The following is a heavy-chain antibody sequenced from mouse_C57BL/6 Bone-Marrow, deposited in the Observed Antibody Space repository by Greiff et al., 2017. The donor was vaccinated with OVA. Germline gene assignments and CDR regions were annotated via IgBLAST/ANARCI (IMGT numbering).Heavy chain of an antibody. Sequence: VQLQQPGAELVKPGASVKLSCKASGYTFTSYWMQWVKQRPGQGLEWIGEIDPSDSYTNYNQKFKGKATLTVDTSSSTAYMQLSSLTSEDSAVYYCASQGYYDRYYFDYWGQGTTLTVSS. CDR1: GYTFTSYW. CDR2: IDPSDSYT. J-gene: IGHJ2*01. V-gene: IGHV1-50*01. CDR3: ASQGYYDRYYFDY. D-gene: IGHD2-4*01.